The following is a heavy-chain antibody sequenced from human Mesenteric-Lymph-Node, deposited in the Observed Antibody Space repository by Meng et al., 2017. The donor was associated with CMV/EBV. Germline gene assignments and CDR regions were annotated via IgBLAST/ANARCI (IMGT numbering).Heavy chain of an antibody. V-gene: IGHV3-48*03. Sequence: GESLKISCAASGFTFSSYEMNWVRQAPGKGLEWVSYITSYGNTKYYADSVKGRFTISRDNVKNSLYLQVNSLRAEDTAVYYCARDMRVPAVGYHYYGMDVWGQGTTVTVSS. D-gene: IGHD2-2*01. CDR1: GFTFSSYE. CDR3: ARDMRVPAVGYHYYGMDV. J-gene: IGHJ6*02. CDR2: ITSYGNTK.